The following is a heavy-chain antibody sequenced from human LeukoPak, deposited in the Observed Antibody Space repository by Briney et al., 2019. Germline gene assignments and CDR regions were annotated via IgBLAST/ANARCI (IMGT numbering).Heavy chain of an antibody. CDR1: GYTFTGYY. Sequence: ASVKVSCKASGYTFTGYYMHWVRQAPGQGLEWMGRINPNGGGTNYAQKFQGRVTMTRDTSISTAYMELSRLRSDDTAVYYCARDRGPGGDSSGYFGSWGQGTLVTVSS. CDR2: INPNGGGT. J-gene: IGHJ4*02. D-gene: IGHD3-22*01. V-gene: IGHV1-2*06. CDR3: ARDRGPGGDSSGYFGS.